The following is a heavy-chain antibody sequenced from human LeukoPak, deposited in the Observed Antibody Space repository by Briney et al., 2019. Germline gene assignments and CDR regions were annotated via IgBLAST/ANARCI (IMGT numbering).Heavy chain of an antibody. CDR2: MNPNSGNT. V-gene: IGHV1-8*01. D-gene: IGHD3-9*01. CDR1: GYTFTSYD. J-gene: IGHJ6*02. CDR3: ARAPTLLRYFDWLLAVYYYCGMDV. Sequence: ASVKVSCKASGYTFTSYDINWVRQATGQGLEWMGWMNPNSGNTGYAQKFQGRVTMTRNTSISTAYMELSSLRSEDTAVYYCARAPTLLRYFDWLLAVYYYCGMDVWGQGTTVTVSS.